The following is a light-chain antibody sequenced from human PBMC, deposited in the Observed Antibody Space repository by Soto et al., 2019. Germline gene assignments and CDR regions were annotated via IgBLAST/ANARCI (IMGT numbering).Light chain of an antibody. V-gene: IGLV1-44*01. CDR2: SNN. CDR1: SSNIGSNT. CDR3: AAWDDSLNGPV. Sequence: QYVLTQPPSASGTPGQRGTISCSGSSSNIGSNTVNWYQQLPGTAPKLLIYSNNQRPSGVPDRFSGSKSGTSASLAISGLQSEDEADYYCAAWDDSLNGPVFGGGTKLTVL. J-gene: IGLJ2*01.